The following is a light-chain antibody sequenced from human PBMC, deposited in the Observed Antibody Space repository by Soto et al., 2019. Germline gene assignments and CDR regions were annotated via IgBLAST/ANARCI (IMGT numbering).Light chain of an antibody. V-gene: IGKV3-15*01. J-gene: IGKJ5*01. CDR1: QSISTI. Sequence: DIVMTQSPLSLPVTPGEAASFSCRASQSISTILAWYQHKPGQPPRLLIYGASTRATGIPDRFSGGGSGTEFTLTISSLQSEDFAVYYCQQYNNWPITFGQGTRLEI. CDR2: GAS. CDR3: QQYNNWPIT.